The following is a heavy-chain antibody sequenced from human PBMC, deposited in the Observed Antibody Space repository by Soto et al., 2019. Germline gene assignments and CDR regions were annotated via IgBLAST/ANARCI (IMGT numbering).Heavy chain of an antibody. Sequence: GGSLRLSCAASGFTFSSYGMHWVRQAPGKGLEWVAVISYDGSNKYYADSVKGRFTISRDNSKNTLYLQMNSLRAEDTAVYYCAKGGAVTTYYYYYMDVWGKGTTVTVSS. CDR2: ISYDGSNK. CDR3: AKGGAVTTYYYYYMDV. V-gene: IGHV3-30*18. D-gene: IGHD4-17*01. CDR1: GFTFSSYG. J-gene: IGHJ6*03.